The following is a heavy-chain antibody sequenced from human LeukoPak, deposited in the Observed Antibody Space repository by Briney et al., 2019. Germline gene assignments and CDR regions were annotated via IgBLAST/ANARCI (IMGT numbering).Heavy chain of an antibody. J-gene: IGHJ5*02. V-gene: IGHV4-59*01. CDR3: ASLRAPRYNWFDP. Sequence: SETLSLTCTVSGGSISNYYWTWIRQPPGKGLEWIGNLYYSGSTNYNPSLKSRVTISVDTSKNQFSLKLSSVTAADTAVYYCASLRAPRYNWFDPWGQGTLVTVSS. CDR2: LYYSGST. CDR1: GGSISNYY.